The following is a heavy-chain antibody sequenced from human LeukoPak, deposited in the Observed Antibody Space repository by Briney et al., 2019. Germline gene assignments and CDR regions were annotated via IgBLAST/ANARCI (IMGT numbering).Heavy chain of an antibody. CDR3: ARGSNYDNYFDY. D-gene: IGHD4-11*01. CDR1: GGSISSGDYS. CDR2: IYHIGST. V-gene: IGHV4-30-2*01. Sequence: SETLSLTCAVSGGSISSGDYSWSWIRQPPGKGLEWIGYIYHIGSTNYSPSLKSRVTISVDRSKNQFSLKLSSVTAADTAVYYCARGSNYDNYFDYWGQGTLVTVSS. J-gene: IGHJ4*02.